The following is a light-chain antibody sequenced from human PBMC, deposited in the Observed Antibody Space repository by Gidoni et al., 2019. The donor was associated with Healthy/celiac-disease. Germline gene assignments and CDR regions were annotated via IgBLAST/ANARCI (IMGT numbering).Light chain of an antibody. CDR1: NIGSKS. Sequence: SFVLTPPPSVSVAPGQTARLTCGGNNIGSKSVHWYQQQPGQAPVLVVYDDSDRPSGIPGRFSGANSGNTATLTISRVEAGDEADYYCQVWDSSSDHWVFGGGTKLTVL. J-gene: IGLJ3*02. CDR2: DDS. V-gene: IGLV3-21*02. CDR3: QVWDSSSDHWV.